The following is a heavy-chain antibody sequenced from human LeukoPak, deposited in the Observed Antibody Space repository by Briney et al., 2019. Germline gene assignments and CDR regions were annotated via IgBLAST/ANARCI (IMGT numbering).Heavy chain of an antibody. CDR1: GGTFSSYA. J-gene: IGHJ5*02. CDR2: IIPILGIA. Sequence: SVKVSCKASGGTFSSYAISWVRQAPGQALEWMGRIIPILGIASYAQKFQGRVTITADKSTSTAYMEPSSLRSEDTAVYYCARAGRFDCGGDCNWFDPWGQGTLVTVSS. V-gene: IGHV1-69*04. D-gene: IGHD2-21*02. CDR3: ARAGRFDCGGDCNWFDP.